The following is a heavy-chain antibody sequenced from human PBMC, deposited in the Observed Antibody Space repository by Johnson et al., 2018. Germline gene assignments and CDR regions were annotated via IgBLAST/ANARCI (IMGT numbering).Heavy chain of an antibody. V-gene: IGHV3-23*04. D-gene: IGHD2-2*01. CDR1: GFSFSSYG. Sequence: VQLVESGGGLVQPGGSLRLSCAASGFSFSSYGMSWVRQAPGKGLEWVSHISGSGGNTYYPDSVKGRFTISRDNSKNTLYLQMNSLRAEDTAVYYCAKPRGTPGATDYYYYGMDVWGQGTTVTVSS. CDR3: AKPRGTPGATDYYYYGMDV. CDR2: ISGSGGNT. J-gene: IGHJ6*02.